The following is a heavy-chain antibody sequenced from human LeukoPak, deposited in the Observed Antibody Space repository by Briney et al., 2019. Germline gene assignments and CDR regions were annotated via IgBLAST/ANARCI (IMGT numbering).Heavy chain of an antibody. J-gene: IGHJ4*02. Sequence: GASVKVSCKASGYTFTSYDINRVRQATGQGLEWMGWMNPNSGNTGYAQKFQGRVTMTRNTSISTAYMELSSLRSEDTAAYYCARVRKYYDSSGYGYWGQGTLVTVSS. CDR1: GYTFTSYD. D-gene: IGHD3-22*01. CDR2: MNPNSGNT. CDR3: ARVRKYYDSSGYGY. V-gene: IGHV1-8*01.